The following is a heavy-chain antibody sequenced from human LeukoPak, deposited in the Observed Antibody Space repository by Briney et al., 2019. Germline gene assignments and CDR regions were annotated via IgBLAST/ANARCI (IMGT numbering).Heavy chain of an antibody. D-gene: IGHD3-22*01. J-gene: IGHJ4*02. CDR3: ARGSGSSGYYSGFFTFDY. V-gene: IGHV4-31*03. CDR2: IYYSGST. Sequence: PSETLSLTCTVSGGSISSGGYYWSWIRQHPGKGLEWIEYIYYSGSTYYNPSLKSRVTISVDTSKNQFSLKLSSVTAADTAVYYCARGSGSSGYYSGFFTFDYWGQGTLVTVSS. CDR1: GGSISSGGYY.